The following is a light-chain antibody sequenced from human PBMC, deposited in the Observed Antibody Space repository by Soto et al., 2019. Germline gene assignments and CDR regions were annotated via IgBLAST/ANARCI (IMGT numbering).Light chain of an antibody. V-gene: IGKV1-5*01. CDR1: QSISGW. Sequence: DIQMTQSPSALSASVGDRVTITCRASQSISGWLACYQQKPGKAPKLLIYNASSLKSGVPSRFSGSGSGTEFTLTISSLQPDDFATYYCKHYNSYGTFGQGTKV. CDR2: NAS. CDR3: KHYNSYGT. J-gene: IGKJ1*01.